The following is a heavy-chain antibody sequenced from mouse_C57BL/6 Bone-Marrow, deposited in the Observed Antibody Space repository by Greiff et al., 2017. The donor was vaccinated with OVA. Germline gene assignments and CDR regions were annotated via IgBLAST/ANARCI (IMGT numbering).Heavy chain of an antibody. CDR3: ASDYDWYFDV. D-gene: IGHD2-4*01. CDR2: INPGSGGT. Sequence: VQLQQSGAELVRPGTSVKVSSCKASGYAFTNYLIEWVKQRPGQGLEWIGVINPGSGGTNYNEKFKGKATLTADKSSSTAYMQLSSLTSEDSAVYFCASDYDWYFDVWGTGTTVTVSS. J-gene: IGHJ1*03. CDR1: GYAFTNYL. V-gene: IGHV1-54*01.